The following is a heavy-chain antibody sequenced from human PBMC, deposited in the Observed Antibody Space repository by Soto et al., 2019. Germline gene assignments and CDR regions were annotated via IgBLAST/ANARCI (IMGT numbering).Heavy chain of an antibody. V-gene: IGHV1-69*01. D-gene: IGHD2-15*01. J-gene: IGHJ6*02. CDR3: ARRGRGGSGTYYYYGMDV. CDR1: GGTFSSYA. CDR2: IIPIFGTA. Sequence: QVPLVQSGAEVKKPGSSVKVSCKASGGTFSSYAISWVRQAPGQGLEWMGGIIPIFGTANYAQKFQGRVTITADESTSTAYMELSSLRSEDTAVYYCARRGRGGSGTYYYYGMDVWGQGTTVTVSS.